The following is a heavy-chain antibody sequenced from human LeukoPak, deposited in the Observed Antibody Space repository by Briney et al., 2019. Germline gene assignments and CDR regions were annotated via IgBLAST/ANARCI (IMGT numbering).Heavy chain of an antibody. CDR1: GYSFTNYW. Sequence: GESLKISCKGSGYSFTNYWIGWVRQMPGKGLEWMGIIYPGDSDTRYSPSFQGQVTISADKSISTAYLQWSSLKASDTAMYYCARQSGIAVAGPYYCYYMDVWGKGTTVTVSS. CDR2: IYPGDSDT. V-gene: IGHV5-51*01. CDR3: ARQSGIAVAGPYYCYYMDV. D-gene: IGHD6-19*01. J-gene: IGHJ6*03.